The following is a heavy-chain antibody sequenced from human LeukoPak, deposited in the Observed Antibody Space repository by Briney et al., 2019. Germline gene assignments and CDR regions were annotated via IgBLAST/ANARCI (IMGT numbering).Heavy chain of an antibody. CDR1: GGSISSYY. Sequence: PSETLSLTCTVPGGSISSYYWSWIRQPPGKGLEWIGYIYYSGSTNYNPSLKSRVTISVDTSKNQFSLKLSSVTAADTAVYYCARDGSGAVAAIIPDWYFDLWGRGTLVTVSS. CDR3: ARDGSGAVAAIIPDWYFDL. CDR2: IYYSGST. J-gene: IGHJ2*01. D-gene: IGHD6-19*01. V-gene: IGHV4-59*01.